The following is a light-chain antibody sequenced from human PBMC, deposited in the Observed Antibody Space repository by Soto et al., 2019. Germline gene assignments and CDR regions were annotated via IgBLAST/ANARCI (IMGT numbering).Light chain of an antibody. CDR3: CSYAGSYTYV. V-gene: IGLV2-11*01. CDR2: DVN. Sequence: QSPLAQPRSVSGSPGQSVTISCTGTDSNIGFYNLVSWYQQHPDKAPHLVIYDVNKRPSGVPARFSGSKSGNTASLTISGLQADDEADYYCCSYAGSYTYVFGIGTKVTVL. CDR1: DSNIGFYNL. J-gene: IGLJ1*01.